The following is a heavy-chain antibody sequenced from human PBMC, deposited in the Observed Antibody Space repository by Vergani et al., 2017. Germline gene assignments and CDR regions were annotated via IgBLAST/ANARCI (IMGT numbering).Heavy chain of an antibody. V-gene: IGHV4-4*07. D-gene: IGHD6-6*01. Sequence: QVQLHESGPGLVKPSESLSLTCNVSSDSMSGYYWTWLRQPAGKALEWIGRIYVSGTTNYNPSLKSRVTMSLDTSKNQFSLKVNSVTAADTAVYYCAREFSSSTTRNFDHWGQGILVTVSS. CDR3: AREFSSSTTRNFDH. CDR2: IYVSGTT. CDR1: SDSMSGYY. J-gene: IGHJ4*02.